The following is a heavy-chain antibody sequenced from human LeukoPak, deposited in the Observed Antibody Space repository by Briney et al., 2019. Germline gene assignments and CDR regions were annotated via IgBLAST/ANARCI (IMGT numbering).Heavy chain of an antibody. CDR2: IYYSGST. J-gene: IGHJ4*02. CDR1: GGSISNYY. Sequence: PSETLSLTCTVSGGSISNYYWSWIRQPPGKGLDWIGYIYYSGSTNYNPSLKSRVTISVGTSKNQFSLKLSSVTAADTAVYYCASRSSIWSGYQDTLYYFDSWGQGILVTVSS. D-gene: IGHD3-3*01. V-gene: IGHV4-59*01. CDR3: ASRSSIWSGYQDTLYYFDS.